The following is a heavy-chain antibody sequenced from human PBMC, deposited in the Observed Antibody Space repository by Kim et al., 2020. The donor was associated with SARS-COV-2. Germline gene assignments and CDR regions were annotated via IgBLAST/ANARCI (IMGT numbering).Heavy chain of an antibody. CDR1: GGSISSYY. CDR2: IYYSGST. J-gene: IGHJ4*02. CDR3: ARHRLGYGGNSPFDY. D-gene: IGHD4-17*01. Sequence: SETLSLTCTVSGGSISSYYWSWIRQPPGKGLEWIGYIYYSGSTNYNPSLKSRVTISVDTSKNQFSLKLSSVTAADTAVYYCARHRLGYGGNSPFDYWGQGTLVTVSS. V-gene: IGHV4-59*08.